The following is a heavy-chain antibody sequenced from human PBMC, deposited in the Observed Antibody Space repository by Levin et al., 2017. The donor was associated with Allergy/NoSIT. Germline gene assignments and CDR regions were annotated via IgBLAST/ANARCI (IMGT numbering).Heavy chain of an antibody. V-gene: IGHV4-30-4*01. CDR2: IYYSGST. D-gene: IGHD3-10*01. J-gene: IGHJ3*02. CDR1: GGSISSGDYY. Sequence: MASETLSLTCTVSGGSISSGDYYWSWIRQPPGKGLEWIGYIYYSGSTYYIPSLKSRVTISVDTSKNQFSLKLSSVTAADTAVYYCARDPLYYYGSGSYSGVYAFDIWGQGTMVTVSS. CDR3: ARDPLYYYGSGSYSGVYAFDI.